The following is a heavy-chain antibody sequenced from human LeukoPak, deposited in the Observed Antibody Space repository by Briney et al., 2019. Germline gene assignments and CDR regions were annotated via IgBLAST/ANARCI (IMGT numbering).Heavy chain of an antibody. D-gene: IGHD5-12*01. V-gene: IGHV3-23*01. CDR2: ISGSGGRT. CDR3: AKGHSGYGTGFDW. J-gene: IGHJ4*02. Sequence: GGSLRLSCVASGFTFSPYAMSWVRQARGKGLESVSVISGSGGRTHYADSVKGRFTISRDNSKNTLYLQLNSLRAEDTAVYYCAKGHSGYGTGFDWWGQGTPVIVSS. CDR1: GFTFSPYA.